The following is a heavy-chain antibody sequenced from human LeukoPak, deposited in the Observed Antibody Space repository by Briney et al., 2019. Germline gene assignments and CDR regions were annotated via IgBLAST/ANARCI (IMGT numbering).Heavy chain of an antibody. CDR1: GGSISSYY. CDR2: IYYSGST. Sequence: SETLSLTCTVSGGSISSYYWSWIRQPPGKGLEWIGYIYYSGSTNYNPSLKSRVTISVDTSKNQFSLKLSSVTAADTAVYYCARASLNPYYYYYYGMDVWGQGTTVTVS. J-gene: IGHJ6*02. V-gene: IGHV4-59*01. CDR3: ARASLNPYYYYYYGMDV.